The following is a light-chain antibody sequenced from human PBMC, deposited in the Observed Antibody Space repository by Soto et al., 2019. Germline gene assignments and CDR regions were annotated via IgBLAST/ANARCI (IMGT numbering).Light chain of an antibody. J-gene: IGKJ1*01. CDR1: QNINNR. Sequence: DIQMTQSPSTLSASVGDRVRITCRASQNINNRLSCYQQRPGKSPKLLVYWASTLESGVPSRFSGSGSGREFTLSISGLQPDDFATYYCQHFYTYSPLTFGQGTKVDIK. V-gene: IGKV1-5*03. CDR2: WAS. CDR3: QHFYTYSPLT.